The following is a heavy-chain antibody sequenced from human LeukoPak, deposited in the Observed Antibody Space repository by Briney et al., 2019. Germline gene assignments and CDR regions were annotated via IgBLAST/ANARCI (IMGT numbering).Heavy chain of an antibody. CDR1: GGSFSAYY. Sequence: SETLSLTCAVYGGSFSAYYWTWIRQPPGKGLEWIGAINHSRSTNYNPSLKSRVTISVDTSKNQFSLKLSSVTAADTAVYYCARRAARPPQNSSGCYGVWGQGTMVTVSS. CDR3: ARRAARPPQNSSGCYGV. J-gene: IGHJ4*02. CDR2: INHSRST. V-gene: IGHV4-34*01. D-gene: IGHD6-19*01.